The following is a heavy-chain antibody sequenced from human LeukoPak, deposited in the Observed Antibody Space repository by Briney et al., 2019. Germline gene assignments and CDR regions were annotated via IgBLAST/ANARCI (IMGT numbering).Heavy chain of an antibody. CDR3: ARDSQRGLI. Sequence: ASVKVSCKASGYTFASYYMHWVRQAPGQGLEWMGWISAYNGNTNYAQKLQGRVTMTTDTSTSTAYMELRSLRSDDTAVYYCARDSQRGLIWGQGTLVTVSS. J-gene: IGHJ4*02. CDR1: GYTFASYY. V-gene: IGHV1-18*04. D-gene: IGHD3-10*01. CDR2: ISAYNGNT.